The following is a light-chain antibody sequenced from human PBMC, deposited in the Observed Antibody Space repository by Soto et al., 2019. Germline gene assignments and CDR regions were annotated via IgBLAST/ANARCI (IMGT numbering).Light chain of an antibody. CDR3: QRYYNWPRT. CDR2: GAS. Sequence: EIVMTQSPATLSVSPGERATLSCRASQSVSSNLAWYQQKPGQAPRLLIYGASTRATGIPARFSGSGSGTEFTLTISSLQSEDFAVYYCQRYYNWPRTFGRG. V-gene: IGKV3-15*01. J-gene: IGKJ1*01. CDR1: QSVSSN.